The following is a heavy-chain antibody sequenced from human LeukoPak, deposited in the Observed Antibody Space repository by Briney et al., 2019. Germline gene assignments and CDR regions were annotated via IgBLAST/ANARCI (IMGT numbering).Heavy chain of an antibody. CDR1: GGSISSGGYS. V-gene: IGHV4-30-2*01. CDR2: IYHSGST. CDR3: ARAGVSGYGSGFDY. D-gene: IGHD5-12*01. J-gene: IGHJ4*02. Sequence: SQTLSLTCAVSGGSISSGGYSWSWIRQPPGKGLEWIGYIYHSGSTYYNPSLKSRVTISVDRSKNQFSLKLSSVTAADTAVYYCARAGVSGYGSGFDYWGQGTLVTVSS.